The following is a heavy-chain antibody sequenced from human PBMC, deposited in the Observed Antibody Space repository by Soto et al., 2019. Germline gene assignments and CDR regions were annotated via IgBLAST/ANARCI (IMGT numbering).Heavy chain of an antibody. D-gene: IGHD1-26*01. CDR2: ISWDGGST. V-gene: IGHV3-43D*03. J-gene: IGHJ4*02. CDR1: GFTFDDYA. CDR3: AKDSRKAGGRGYFDY. Sequence: GGSLILSCAASGFTFDDYAMHWVRQAPGKGLEWVSLISWDGGSTYYADSVKGRFTISRDNSKNSLYLQMNSLRAEDTALYYCAKDSRKAGGRGYFDYWGQGTLVTVSS.